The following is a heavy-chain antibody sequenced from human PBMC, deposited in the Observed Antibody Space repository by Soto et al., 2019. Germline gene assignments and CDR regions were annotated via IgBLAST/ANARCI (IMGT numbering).Heavy chain of an antibody. D-gene: IGHD6-19*01. CDR3: ARSVAVPGAHIDY. CDR1: GGSISGSY. Sequence: SETLSLTCSVSGGSISGSYWSWIRQSPGKGLEWLGYVYYTGSTNYSPSLRSRVSISVDTSKNESSLRLSSVTAADTAVYFCARSVAVPGAHIDYWGEGTQVTVFS. J-gene: IGHJ4*01. CDR2: VYYTGST. V-gene: IGHV4-59*01.